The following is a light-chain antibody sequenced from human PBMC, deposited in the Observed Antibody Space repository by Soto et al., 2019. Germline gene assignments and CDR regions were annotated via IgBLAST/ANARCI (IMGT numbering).Light chain of an antibody. J-gene: IGKJ5*01. CDR1: QSVSSSY. Sequence: EIVLTQSPDTLSLSPGERATLSCSASQSVSSSYLAWYQQKNGQALRLLIYRASTRATGIPDRFSGSGSGTDLTLTISRLEPEDFATYYCQQANSFPITFGQGTRLEIK. CDR2: RAS. CDR3: QQANSFPIT. V-gene: IGKV3-20*01.